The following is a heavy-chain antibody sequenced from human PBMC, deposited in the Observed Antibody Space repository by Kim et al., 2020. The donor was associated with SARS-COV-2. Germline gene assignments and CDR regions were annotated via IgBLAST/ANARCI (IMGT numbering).Heavy chain of an antibody. D-gene: IGHD3-16*01. CDR1: GFTFSTCA. CDR3: YGGHNDA. V-gene: IGHV3-48*03. CDR2: ISRSGDT. J-gene: IGHJ3*01. Sequence: GGSLRLSCAASGFTFSTCALSWVRQAPGKGLEWVSYISRSGDTYHAASAVWGPSIFTDSNKESLHLQQMNMSGAETAVVYCYGGHNDA.